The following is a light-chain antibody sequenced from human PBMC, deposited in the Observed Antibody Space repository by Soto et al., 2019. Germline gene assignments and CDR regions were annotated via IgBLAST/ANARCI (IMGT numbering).Light chain of an antibody. J-gene: IGKJ1*01. Sequence: EIVLTQFPATLSLPPGERATLSCRASQSVSTYLAWYQQKPGQAPRLLIYGASNRATGIPARFSGSGSGTDFTLTIGSLEPEDSAVYYCHQRGTWPETFGQGTKVEIK. CDR3: HQRGTWPET. CDR1: QSVSTY. CDR2: GAS. V-gene: IGKV3-11*01.